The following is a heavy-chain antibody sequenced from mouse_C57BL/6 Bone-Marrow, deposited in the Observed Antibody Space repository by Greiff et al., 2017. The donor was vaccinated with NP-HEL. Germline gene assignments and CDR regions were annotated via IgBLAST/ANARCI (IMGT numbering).Heavy chain of an antibody. CDR1: GFAFSRYW. CDR3: ARFVCDYDAMDY. CDR2: INPDSSTI. V-gene: IGHV4-1*01. J-gene: IGHJ4*01. Sequence: EVKLLESGGGLVQPGGSLKLSCAASGFAFSRYWMSWVRRAPGKGLEWIGEINPDSSTINYAPSLKDKFIITIDNAKNTLYLQMSTVKSKDAALYYCARFVCDYDAMDYWGQGTSVTVSS.